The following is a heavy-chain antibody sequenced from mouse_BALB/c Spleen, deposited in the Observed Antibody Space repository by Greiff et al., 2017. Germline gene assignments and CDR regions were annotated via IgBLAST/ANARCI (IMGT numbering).Heavy chain of an antibody. CDR1: GFTFSSYT. V-gene: IGHV5-12-2*01. CDR2: ISNGGGST. D-gene: IGHD1-2*01. J-gene: IGHJ2*01. Sequence: EVKVEESGGGLVQPGGSLKLSCAASGFTFSSYTMSWVRQTPEKRLEWVAYISNGGGSTYYPDTVKGRFTISRDNAKNTLYLQMSSLKSEDTAMYYCARHRATATGFDDWGQGTTLTVSS. CDR3: ARHRATATGFDD.